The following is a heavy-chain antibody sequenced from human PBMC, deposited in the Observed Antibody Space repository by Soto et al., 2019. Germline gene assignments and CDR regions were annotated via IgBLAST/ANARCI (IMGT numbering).Heavy chain of an antibody. D-gene: IGHD2-8*01. CDR2: TYYRSNWYT. J-gene: IGHJ4*02. V-gene: IGHV6-1*01. CDR3: ARASEAYAIETFDC. Sequence: SQTLSLTCAISGDSVSSNTVAWNWIRQSPSRGLEWLGRTYYRSNWYTDYAISVKSRITIKSDTSKNQISLQLSSVTPEDTAVYYCARASEAYAIETFDCWGQGTLVTVSS. CDR1: GDSVSSNTVA.